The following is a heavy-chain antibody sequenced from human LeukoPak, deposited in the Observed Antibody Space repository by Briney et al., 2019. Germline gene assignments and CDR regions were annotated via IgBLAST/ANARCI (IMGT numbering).Heavy chain of an antibody. CDR2: IKGDGSHT. CDR1: GFTFSNYW. Sequence: PGRSLRLSCAASGFTFSNYWMHWVRQAPGKGLVWVSRIKGDGSHTVYVDSVKGRFTISRDNAKNTLYLQMKSLRDEDTAVYYCVRDWDHFDFDSWGQGTLVTVSS. CDR3: VRDWDHFDFDS. V-gene: IGHV3-74*01. J-gene: IGHJ5*01. D-gene: IGHD1-14*01.